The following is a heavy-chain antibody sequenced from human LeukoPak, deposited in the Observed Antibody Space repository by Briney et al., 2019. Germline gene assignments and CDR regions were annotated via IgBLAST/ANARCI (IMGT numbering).Heavy chain of an antibody. Sequence: GESLKISSKGSGYSFTTYWIGWVRQMPGKGLERMGNIYPGDSDTRYSPSFQGQVTISADKSITTAYLQWSSLRASDTAIYYCARRWYDSSGYSRHFDYWGQGTLVTVPS. J-gene: IGHJ4*02. D-gene: IGHD3-22*01. V-gene: IGHV5-51*01. CDR1: GYSFTTYW. CDR3: ARRWYDSSGYSRHFDY. CDR2: IYPGDSDT.